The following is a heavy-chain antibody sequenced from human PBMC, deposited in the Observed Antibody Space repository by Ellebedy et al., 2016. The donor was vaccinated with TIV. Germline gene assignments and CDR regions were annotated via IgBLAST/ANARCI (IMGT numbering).Heavy chain of an antibody. CDR1: GGSISRDS. J-gene: IGHJ3*02. CDR2: VFHSGST. D-gene: IGHD3-3*01. V-gene: IGHV4-59*12. Sequence: MPGGSLRLSCTVSGGSISRDSWSWIRQPPGSGLEWLGYVFHSGSTIYNPSLRSRVNISLDKIQKEVSLNLTSVTAADTAVYFCARSSISIFGVTDVFDIWGQGTVVTVSS. CDR3: ARSSISIFGVTDVFDI.